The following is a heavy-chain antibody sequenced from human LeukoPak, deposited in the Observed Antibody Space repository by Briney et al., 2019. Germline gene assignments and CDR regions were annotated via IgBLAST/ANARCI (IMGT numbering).Heavy chain of an antibody. Sequence: SETLSLTCTVSGVSISSSSYYWGWLRQPPGKGLEWIGSIYYSGSTYYNPSLKSRVTISVDTSKNQFSLKLSSVTAADTAVYYCASEVAAAGSRYYYGMDVWGQGTTVTVSS. CDR3: ASEVAAAGSRYYYGMDV. D-gene: IGHD6-13*01. CDR1: GVSISSSSYY. CDR2: IYYSGST. V-gene: IGHV4-39*07. J-gene: IGHJ6*02.